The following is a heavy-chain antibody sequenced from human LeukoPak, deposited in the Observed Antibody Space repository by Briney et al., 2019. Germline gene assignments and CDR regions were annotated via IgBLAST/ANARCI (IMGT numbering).Heavy chain of an antibody. CDR1: SDPLSTYS. Sequence: PSETLSLTCTVSSDPLSTYSWNWIRQPAGKGLEWIGHIYISGGTNCNPSLKSRVTMSVDTSKNQFSLKMSSVTAADTAVYYCARSPDRLGAFDIWGQGTMVTVSS. J-gene: IGHJ3*02. V-gene: IGHV4-4*07. CDR3: ARSPDRLGAFDI. CDR2: IYISGGT. D-gene: IGHD1-14*01.